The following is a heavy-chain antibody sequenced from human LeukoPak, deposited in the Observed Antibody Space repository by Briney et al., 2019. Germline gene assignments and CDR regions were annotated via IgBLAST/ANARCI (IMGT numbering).Heavy chain of an antibody. D-gene: IGHD3-10*01. CDR3: ARAMVRGVIGF. CDR1: GFTFNNYW. J-gene: IGHJ4*02. CDR2: ISSSGSTI. Sequence: PGGSLRLSCAASGFTFNNYWMSWVRQAPGKGLEWVSYISSSGSTIYYADSVKGRFTISRDNAKNSLYLQMNSLRAEDTAVYYCARAMVRGVIGFWGQGTLVTVSS. V-gene: IGHV3-48*04.